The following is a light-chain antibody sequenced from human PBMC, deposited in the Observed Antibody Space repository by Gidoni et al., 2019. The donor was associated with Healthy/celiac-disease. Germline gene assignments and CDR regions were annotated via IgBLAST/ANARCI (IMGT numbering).Light chain of an antibody. Sequence: IQITQSPSSLSASVGDRVTITCQARRDISNYLNWYQQKPGKAPKLLIYDASNMETGVPARFSGSGSGTDFTFTISSLQPEDIATYYCQQYGNLRLTFXGXTKVEIK. CDR1: RDISNY. CDR2: DAS. V-gene: IGKV1-33*01. J-gene: IGKJ4*01. CDR3: QQYGNLRLT.